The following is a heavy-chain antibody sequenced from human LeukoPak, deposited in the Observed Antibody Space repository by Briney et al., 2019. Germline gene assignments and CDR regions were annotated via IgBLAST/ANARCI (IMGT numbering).Heavy chain of an antibody. V-gene: IGHV4-61*05. CDR1: GGSISSSSYY. D-gene: IGHD5-24*01. Sequence: SETLSLTCTVSGGSISSSSYYWGWIRQPPGKGLEWIGYIYYSGSTNYNPSLKSRVTISVDTSKNQFSLKLSSVTAADTAVYYCARGSRWLQDTLDYWGQGTLVTVSS. J-gene: IGHJ4*02. CDR3: ARGSRWLQDTLDY. CDR2: IYYSGST.